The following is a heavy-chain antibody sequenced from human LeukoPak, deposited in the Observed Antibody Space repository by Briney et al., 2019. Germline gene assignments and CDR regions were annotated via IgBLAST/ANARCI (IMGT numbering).Heavy chain of an antibody. Sequence: KASETLSLTCAVYGGSFSGYYWSWIRQPPGKGLEWIGEINHSGSTNYNPSLKSRVTISVDTSKHQFSLKLSSVTAADTAVYYCARATMEMATIHYFDYWGQGTLVTVSS. D-gene: IGHD5-24*01. CDR1: GGSFSGYY. CDR2: INHSGST. V-gene: IGHV4-34*01. J-gene: IGHJ4*02. CDR3: ARATMEMATIHYFDY.